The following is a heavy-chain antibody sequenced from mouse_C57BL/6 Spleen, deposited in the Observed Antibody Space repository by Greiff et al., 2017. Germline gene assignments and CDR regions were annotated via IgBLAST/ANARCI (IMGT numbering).Heavy chain of an antibody. J-gene: IGHJ4*01. CDR2: IYPRDGST. CDR3: ARRIYYYGSSHYYAMDY. V-gene: IGHV1-85*01. CDR1: GYTFTSYD. Sequence: VQLQQSGPELVKPGASVKLSCKASGYTFTSYDINWVKQRPGQGLEWIGWIYPRDGSTKYNEKFKGKATLTVDTSSSTAYMELHRLTSEDSAVYFCARRIYYYGSSHYYAMDYWGQGTSVTVSS. D-gene: IGHD1-1*01.